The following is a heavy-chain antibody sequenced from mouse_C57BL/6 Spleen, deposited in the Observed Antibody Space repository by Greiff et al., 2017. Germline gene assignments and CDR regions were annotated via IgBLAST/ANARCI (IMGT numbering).Heavy chain of an antibody. Sequence: QVQLKESGAELVRPGASVKLSCKASGYTFTDYYINWVKQRPGQGLEWIARIYPGSGNTYYNEKFKGKATLTAEKSSSTAYMQLSSLTSEDSAVYFCARGYGSSSDYWGQGTTLTVSS. CDR1: GYTFTDYY. V-gene: IGHV1-76*01. D-gene: IGHD1-1*01. CDR3: ARGYGSSSDY. J-gene: IGHJ2*01. CDR2: IYPGSGNT.